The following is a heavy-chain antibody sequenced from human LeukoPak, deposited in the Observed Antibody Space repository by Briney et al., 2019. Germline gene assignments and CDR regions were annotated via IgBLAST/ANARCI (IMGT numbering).Heavy chain of an antibody. V-gene: IGHV3-53*01. CDR1: GFTVSSNS. D-gene: IGHD3-3*01. Sequence: GGSLRLSCTVSGFTVSSNSMSWVRQAPGKGLEWVSFIYSDNTHYSDSVKGRFTISRDNSKNTLYLQMNSLRAEDTAVYYCAKGGGYYDSPGFQYWGQGILVTVSS. CDR2: IYSDNT. CDR3: AKGGGYYDSPGFQY. J-gene: IGHJ4*02.